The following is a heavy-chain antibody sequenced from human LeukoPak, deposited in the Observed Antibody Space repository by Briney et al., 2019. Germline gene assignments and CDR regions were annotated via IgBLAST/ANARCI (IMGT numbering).Heavy chain of an antibody. CDR1: GGSISSYY. D-gene: IGHD3-10*01. Sequence: SETLSLTCTVSGGSISSYYWSWIRQPPGKGLEWIGYIYYSGSTNYNPSLKSRVTISVDTSKNQFSLKLSSVTAADTAVYYCARHPTLLWFGESGHYYGMDVWGQGTTVTVSS. CDR2: IYYSGST. J-gene: IGHJ6*02. V-gene: IGHV4-59*08. CDR3: ARHPTLLWFGESGHYYGMDV.